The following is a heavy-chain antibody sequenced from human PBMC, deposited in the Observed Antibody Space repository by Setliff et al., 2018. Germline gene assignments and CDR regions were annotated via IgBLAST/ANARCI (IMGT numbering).Heavy chain of an antibody. J-gene: IGHJ3*02. V-gene: IGHV1-46*01. CDR3: ARDVFPYHYEGAFDI. CDR2: INTSSGRT. Sequence: SVQVPCKASGCTFTSHYMHWVRQAPGLGHEGMGTINTSSGRTSYAQKVQGRVTMTRDTSTNTVYMDMSSLRSEDTAVYYCARDVFPYHYEGAFDIWGQGTMVTVSS. CDR1: GCTFTSHY. D-gene: IGHD3-22*01.